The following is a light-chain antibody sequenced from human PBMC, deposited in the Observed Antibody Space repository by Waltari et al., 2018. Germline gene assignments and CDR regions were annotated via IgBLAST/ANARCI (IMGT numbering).Light chain of an antibody. J-gene: IGKJ3*01. CDR1: QPITNY. CDR2: DAS. V-gene: IGKV1-33*01. CDR3: QRYDNLPIFA. Sequence: DIQLTQSPSSLSASVGDRVTITCQASQPITNYLNWYQQKPGKAPQLLIHDASNLETGVPSRFSGSQSGTVFTFTISSLLPEDVATYYCQRYDNLPIFAFGPGTKVDIK.